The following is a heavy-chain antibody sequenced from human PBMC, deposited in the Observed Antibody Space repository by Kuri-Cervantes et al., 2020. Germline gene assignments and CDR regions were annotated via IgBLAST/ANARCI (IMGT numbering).Heavy chain of an antibody. CDR2: IKEDGSEK. CDR1: EFTFSNYW. CDR3: ARGLIIAVAEYYFDY. V-gene: IGHV3-7*04. Sequence: GESLKISCAASEFTFSNYWMSWVRQAPGKGLEWVANIKEDGSEKYYVDSMKGRFTISRDNAKNSLYLQMNSLRAEDTAVYYCARGLIIAVAEYYFDYWGQGTLVTVSS. J-gene: IGHJ4*02. D-gene: IGHD6-19*01.